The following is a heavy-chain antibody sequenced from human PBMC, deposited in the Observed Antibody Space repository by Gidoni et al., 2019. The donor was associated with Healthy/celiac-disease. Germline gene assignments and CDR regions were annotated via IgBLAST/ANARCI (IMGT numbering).Heavy chain of an antibody. CDR3: ARDYVAMVGWFDP. D-gene: IGHD2-15*01. J-gene: IGHJ5*02. Sequence: QEQLQQWGAGLLKPSENLTLTGAVYGGSFSGYYWSGIRQPPGKGLAWIGASNHSGSTNYNPSLKCLVTISVDTSQTQFSLRLSSVTAADTAVYYCARDYVAMVGWFDPWGQGTLVPVPS. CDR2: SNHSGST. CDR1: GGSFSGYY. V-gene: IGHV4-34*01.